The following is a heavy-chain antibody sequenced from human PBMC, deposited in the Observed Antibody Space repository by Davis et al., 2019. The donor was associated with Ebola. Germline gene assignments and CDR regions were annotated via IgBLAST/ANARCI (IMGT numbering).Heavy chain of an antibody. CDR2: IYYSGST. V-gene: IGHV4-39*01. Sequence: MLSETLSLTCTVSGGSIINSSSYWGWIRQPPRKGLEWIGSIYYSGSTYYNPSLKSRVTISVDTSKNQFSLKLSSVTAADTAVYYCARHPRGGYNYEIDYWGQGTLVTVSS. CDR3: ARHPRGGYNYEIDY. D-gene: IGHD5-18*01. J-gene: IGHJ4*02. CDR1: GGSIINSSSY.